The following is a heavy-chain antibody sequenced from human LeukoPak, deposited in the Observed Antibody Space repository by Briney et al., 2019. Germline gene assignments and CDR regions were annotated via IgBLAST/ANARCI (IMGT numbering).Heavy chain of an antibody. CDR3: ARDNSVGDNAWWFDP. CDR2: INPSGGST. V-gene: IGHV1-46*01. CDR1: GYTFTSYY. Sequence: ASVKVSCKASGYTFTSYYIHWVRQAPGQGLEWMGIINPSGGSTNYAQKFQDRVTMTRDMSTSTDYMELSSLRSEDTAIYYCARDNSVGDNAWWFDPWGQGTLVTVSS. J-gene: IGHJ5*02. D-gene: IGHD1-26*01.